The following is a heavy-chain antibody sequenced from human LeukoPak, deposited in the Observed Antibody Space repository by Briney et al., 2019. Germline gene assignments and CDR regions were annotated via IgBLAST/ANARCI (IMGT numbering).Heavy chain of an antibody. CDR3: ARDVTGTNFFDN. V-gene: IGHV4-31*03. CDR1: GGSISSGGYY. CDR2: IYYSGST. D-gene: IGHD1-7*01. J-gene: IGHJ4*02. Sequence: SETLSLTCTVSGGSISSGGYYWSWIRQHPGKGLEWIGYIYYSGSTYYNPSLKSRVTISVDTSKNQFSLKLSSVTAADTAVYYCARDVTGTNFFDNWGQGTLVTVSS.